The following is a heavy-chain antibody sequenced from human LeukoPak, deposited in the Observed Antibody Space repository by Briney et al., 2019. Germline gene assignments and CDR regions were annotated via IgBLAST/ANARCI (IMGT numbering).Heavy chain of an antibody. D-gene: IGHD3-22*01. CDR1: GFTFSNYW. Sequence: PGGSLRLSCAASGFTFSNYWMHWVRQAPGKGLVWVSRINSDGINTSYADSVKGRFTISRDNAKNTLNLQMNSLRAEDTAVYYCARVADMDYYDSSGYLGAWRGWFDPWGQGTLVTVSS. J-gene: IGHJ5*02. V-gene: IGHV3-74*01. CDR2: INSDGINT. CDR3: ARVADMDYYDSSGYLGAWRGWFDP.